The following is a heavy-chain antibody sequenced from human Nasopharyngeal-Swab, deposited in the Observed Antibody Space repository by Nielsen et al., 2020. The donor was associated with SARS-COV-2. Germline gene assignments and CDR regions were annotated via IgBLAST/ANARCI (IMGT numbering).Heavy chain of an antibody. Sequence: GESLKISCAASGFTFSNAWMSWVRQAPGKGLEWVGRIKSKTDGGTTDYAAPVKGRFTISRDDSKNTLYLQMNSLKTEDTAVYYCTARSYYFDYRGQGTLVTVSS. J-gene: IGHJ4*02. V-gene: IGHV3-15*01. CDR2: IKSKTDGGTT. CDR1: GFTFSNAW. D-gene: IGHD6-19*01. CDR3: TARSYYFDY.